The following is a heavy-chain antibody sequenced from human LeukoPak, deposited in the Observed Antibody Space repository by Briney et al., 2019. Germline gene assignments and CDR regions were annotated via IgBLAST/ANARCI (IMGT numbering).Heavy chain of an antibody. CDR1: GGTFSSYA. Sequence: GASVKVSCKASGGTFSSYAISWVRQAPGQGLEWMGGIFPIFGTANYAQKFQGRVTITTDESTSTAYMELSSLRSEDTAVYYCARGDYDILTGYYKGFDYWGQGTLVTVSS. D-gene: IGHD3-9*01. V-gene: IGHV1-69*05. CDR3: ARGDYDILTGYYKGFDY. CDR2: IFPIFGTA. J-gene: IGHJ4*02.